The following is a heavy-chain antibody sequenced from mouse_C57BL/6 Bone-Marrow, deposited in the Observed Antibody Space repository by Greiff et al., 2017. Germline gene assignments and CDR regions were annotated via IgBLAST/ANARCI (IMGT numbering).Heavy chain of an antibody. J-gene: IGHJ1*03. CDR1: GFNIKDDY. V-gene: IGHV14-4*01. CDR3: TSLSRYFDV. CDR2: IDPENGDT. Sequence: EVQLQESGAELVRPGASVKLSCTASGFNIKDDYMHWVKQRPEQGLEWIGWIDPENGDTEYASKFQGKATITADTSSNTAYLQLSSLTSEDTAVYYCTSLSRYFDVWGTGTTVTVSS. D-gene: IGHD1-1*01.